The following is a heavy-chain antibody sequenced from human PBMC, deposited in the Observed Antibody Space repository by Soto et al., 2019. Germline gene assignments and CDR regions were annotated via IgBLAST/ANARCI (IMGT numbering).Heavy chain of an antibody. CDR2: IYYSGST. Sequence: QVQLQESGRGLVKPSQTLSLTCTVSGGSISSGGYYWSWIRQHPGKGLEWIGYIYYSGSTYYNPSLKSRVTISVDTSKNQFSLKLSSVTAADTAVYYCGLGAAPKPYFDYWGQGTLVTVSS. V-gene: IGHV4-31*03. CDR3: GLGAAPKPYFDY. CDR1: GGSISSGGYY. D-gene: IGHD2-2*02. J-gene: IGHJ4*02.